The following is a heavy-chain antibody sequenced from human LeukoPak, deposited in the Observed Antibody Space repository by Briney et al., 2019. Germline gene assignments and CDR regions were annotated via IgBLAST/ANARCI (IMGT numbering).Heavy chain of an antibody. CDR2: ISRGIGTI. Sequence: RGSLRLSCAVSGFTFNTHSMKWVRQAPGKGLEWIAYISRGIGTIHYADSVKGRFTISRDNSKNTLYLQMNSLRAEDTAVYYCARVMGGSGYYSLDRNYYYYYGMDVWGQGTTVTVSS. V-gene: IGHV3-48*01. CDR3: ARVMGGSGYYSLDRNYYYYYGMDV. D-gene: IGHD3-22*01. J-gene: IGHJ6*02. CDR1: GFTFNTHS.